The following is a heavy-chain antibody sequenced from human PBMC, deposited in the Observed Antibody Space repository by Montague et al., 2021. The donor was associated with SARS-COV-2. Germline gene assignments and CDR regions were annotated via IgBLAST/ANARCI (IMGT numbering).Heavy chain of an antibody. CDR3: ARPSARYSSNWAFDS. D-gene: IGHD6-13*01. J-gene: IGHJ4*02. Sequence: SLRLSCAASGFDFSDYYMSWIRQAPGKGLEWISYISSSSGFTNYADSVKGRFTISRDNGKNSLYLQMNSLRAEDTAVYYCARPSARYSSNWAFDSWGQGTLVTVSS. CDR1: GFDFSDYY. CDR2: ISSSSGFT. V-gene: IGHV3-11*03.